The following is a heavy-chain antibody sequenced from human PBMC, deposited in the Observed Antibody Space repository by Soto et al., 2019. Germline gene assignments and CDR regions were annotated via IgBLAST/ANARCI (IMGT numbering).Heavy chain of an antibody. J-gene: IGHJ4*02. V-gene: IGHV1-2*02. CDR3: ARDLGGSRDF. CDR1: GNTFTGYY. Sequence: QVHLVQSGAEVKKPGASVKVSCKASGNTFTGYYIHWVRQAPGQGLEWMGWINPNNDGTTYGEKFQGRVTMTRDTSTSTAYMELSRLRSDDTAVYYCARDLGGSRDFWGQGTLVTVSS. CDR2: INPNNDGT. D-gene: IGHD1-26*01.